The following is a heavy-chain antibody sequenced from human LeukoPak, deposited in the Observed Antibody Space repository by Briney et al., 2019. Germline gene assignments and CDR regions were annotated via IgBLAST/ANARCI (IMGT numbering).Heavy chain of an antibody. CDR2: IYSGGST. D-gene: IGHD3-22*01. CDR3: ARDFPDSSGYYYYYYYMDV. CDR1: GFTVSSNY. J-gene: IGHJ6*03. V-gene: IGHV3-53*01. Sequence: GGSLRLSCAASGFTVSSNYMSWVRQAPGKGLELVSVIYSGGSTYYADSVKGRFNISRDNSKNTLYLQMNSLRAEDTAVYYCARDFPDSSGYYYYYYYMDVWGKGTTVTVSS.